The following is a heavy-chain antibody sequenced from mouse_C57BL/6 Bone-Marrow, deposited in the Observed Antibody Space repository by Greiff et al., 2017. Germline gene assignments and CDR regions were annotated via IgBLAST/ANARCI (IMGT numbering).Heavy chain of an antibody. CDR2: IHPNSGST. CDR3: ARWGGDWFAY. V-gene: IGHV1-64*01. CDR1: GYTFTSYW. J-gene: IGHJ3*01. Sequence: VQLQQPGAELVKPGASVKLSCKASGYTFTSYWMHWVKQRPGQGLEWIGMIHPNSGSTNYNEKFKSKATLTVDKSSSTAYMPLSSLTSEDSAVYYCARWGGDWFAYWGQGTLVTVSA.